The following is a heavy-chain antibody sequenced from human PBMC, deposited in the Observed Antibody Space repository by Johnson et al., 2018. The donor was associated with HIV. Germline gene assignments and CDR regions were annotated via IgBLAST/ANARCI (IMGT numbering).Heavy chain of an antibody. V-gene: IGHV3-20*04. D-gene: IGHD3-10*01. J-gene: IGHJ3*01. Sequence: VQLVESGGGVVRPGGSLRLSCAAAGFTFDDYGMSWVRQDPGKGLEWVSGINWNGVRTGYADSVKGRFTISRDNAKNSLYLQMNSLRAEDTALYYCARGGRSYQNIHDAFDVWGQGTMVTVSS. CDR1: GFTFDDYG. CDR2: INWNGVRT. CDR3: ARGGRSYQNIHDAFDV.